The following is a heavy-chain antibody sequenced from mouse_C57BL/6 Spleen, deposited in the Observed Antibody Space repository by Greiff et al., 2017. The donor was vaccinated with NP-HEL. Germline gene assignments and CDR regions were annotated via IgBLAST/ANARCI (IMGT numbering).Heavy chain of an antibody. CDR2: ISSGSSTI. J-gene: IGHJ4*01. Sequence: EVKLEESGGGLVKPGGSLKLSCAASGFTFSDYGMHWVRQAPEKGLEWVAYISSGSSTIYYADTVKGRFTISRDNAKNTLFLQMTSLRSEDTAMYYCAIRRAMDYWGQGTSVTVSS. CDR1: GFTFSDYG. CDR3: AIRRAMDY. V-gene: IGHV5-17*01.